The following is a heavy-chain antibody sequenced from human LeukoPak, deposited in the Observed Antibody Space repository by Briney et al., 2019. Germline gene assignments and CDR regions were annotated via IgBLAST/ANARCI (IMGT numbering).Heavy chain of an antibody. CDR1: GFTFSSYA. D-gene: IGHD4-17*01. Sequence: GGSLRLSCAASGFTFSSYAMSWVRQAPGKGLEWVSAIGDSGDSTYYADSVKGRFTISRDNSKNTLYLQMNSLRAEDTAVYYCAKTRTIDGDSDFDYWGQGTLVTVSS. CDR2: IGDSGDST. J-gene: IGHJ4*02. V-gene: IGHV3-23*01. CDR3: AKTRTIDGDSDFDY.